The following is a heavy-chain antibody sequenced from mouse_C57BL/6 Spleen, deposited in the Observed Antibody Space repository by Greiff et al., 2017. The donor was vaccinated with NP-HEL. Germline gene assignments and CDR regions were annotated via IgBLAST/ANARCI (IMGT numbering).Heavy chain of an antibody. CDR1: GYAFSSSW. CDR2: IYPGDGDT. Sequence: QVQLQQSGPELVKPGASVKISCKASGYAFSSSWMNWVKQRPGKGLEWIGRIYPGDGDTNYNGKFKGKATLTADKSSSTAYMQLSSLTSEDSAVYFCARSRGYDYDEAYWGQGTLVTVSA. CDR3: ARSRGYDYDEAY. J-gene: IGHJ3*01. D-gene: IGHD2-4*01. V-gene: IGHV1-82*01.